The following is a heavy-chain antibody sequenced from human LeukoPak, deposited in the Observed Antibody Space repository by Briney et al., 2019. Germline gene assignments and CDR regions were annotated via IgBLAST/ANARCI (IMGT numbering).Heavy chain of an antibody. J-gene: IGHJ1*01. CDR3: ATGGSSWYGGKYFQH. CDR1: GFTFSSYA. Sequence: GGSLRLSCAASGFTFSSYAMSWVRQAPGKGLEWVSAISGSGGSTYYADSVKGRFTISRDNSKNTLYLQMNSLRAEDTAVYYCATGGSSWYGGKYFQHWGQGTLVTVSS. CDR2: ISGSGGST. D-gene: IGHD6-13*01. V-gene: IGHV3-23*01.